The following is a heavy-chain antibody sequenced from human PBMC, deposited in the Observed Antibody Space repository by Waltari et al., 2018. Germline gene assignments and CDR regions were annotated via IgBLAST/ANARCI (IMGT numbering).Heavy chain of an antibody. V-gene: IGHV4-39*01. Sequence: QLQLQESGPGLVKPSETLSLTCTVSGGSISSSNYYWGWIRQPPGKGLEWIGSIYYSGSTYYNPSLKSRVTISVDTSKNQFALKLSSVTAADTAVYYCARHFLYGMDVWGQGTTVTVSS. CDR2: IYYSGST. CDR3: ARHFLYGMDV. J-gene: IGHJ6*02. CDR1: GGSISSSNYY.